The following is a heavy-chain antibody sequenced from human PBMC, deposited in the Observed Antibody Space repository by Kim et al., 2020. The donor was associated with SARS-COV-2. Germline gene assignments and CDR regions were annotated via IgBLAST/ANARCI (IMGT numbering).Heavy chain of an antibody. J-gene: IGHJ4*02. CDR1: GFTFSTSA. Sequence: GGSLRLSCSASGFTFSTSAMQWVRQAPGKGLEYVSAISSNGGSTYYADSVKGRFTLSRDNSKNTLYLQMSSLRAEDTAVYYCVKDTSAVGRQWRVGGLDDWGQGTLVTVSS. CDR2: ISSNGGST. CDR3: VKDTSAVGRQWRVGGLDD. V-gene: IGHV3-64D*09. D-gene: IGHD6-19*01.